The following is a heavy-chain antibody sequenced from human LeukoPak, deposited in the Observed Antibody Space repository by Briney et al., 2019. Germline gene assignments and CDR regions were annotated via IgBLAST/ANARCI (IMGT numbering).Heavy chain of an antibody. D-gene: IGHD6-19*01. CDR1: GFTFSSYA. Sequence: GGSLRLSCAASGFTFSSYAMSWVRQAPGKGLEWVSAIYSGGSTYYSDSVKGRFTISRDNSKNTLYLQMNSLRAEDTAVYYCAKRHSSGWYRGDYFDYWGQGTLVTVSS. CDR3: AKRHSSGWYRGDYFDY. CDR2: IYSGGST. J-gene: IGHJ4*02. V-gene: IGHV3-23*01.